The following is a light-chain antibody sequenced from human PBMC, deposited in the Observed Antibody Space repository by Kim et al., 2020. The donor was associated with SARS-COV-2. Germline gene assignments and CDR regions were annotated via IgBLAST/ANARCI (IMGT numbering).Light chain of an antibody. CDR2: DAS. Sequence: DIQMTQSPSTLSASVGDRVTITCRASQSISNWVAWYQQKPGKAPKFLIYDASTLASGVPSRFSGSGSGTEFTLTISSLQPDDFATYYCQEYNSYSRTFGQGTKVDIK. V-gene: IGKV1-5*01. CDR1: QSISNW. J-gene: IGKJ1*01. CDR3: QEYNSYSRT.